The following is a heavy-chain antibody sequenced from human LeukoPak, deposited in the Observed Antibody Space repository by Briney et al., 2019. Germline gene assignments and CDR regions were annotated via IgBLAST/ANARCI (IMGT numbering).Heavy chain of an antibody. Sequence: PGGSLRLSCTASGFTFGDYAMSWLRQAPGKGLEWVGFIRSKAYGGTTEYAASVKGRFTISRDDSKSIAYLQMNSLKTEDTAVYYCTRASHYYGSGSYHSYYYYMDVWGKGTTVTVSS. J-gene: IGHJ6*03. CDR2: IRSKAYGGTT. D-gene: IGHD3-10*01. CDR3: TRASHYYGSGSYHSYYYYMDV. CDR1: GFTFGDYA. V-gene: IGHV3-49*03.